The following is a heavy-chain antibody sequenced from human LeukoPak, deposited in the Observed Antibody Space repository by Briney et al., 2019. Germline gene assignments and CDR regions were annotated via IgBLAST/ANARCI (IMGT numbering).Heavy chain of an antibody. D-gene: IGHD4-17*01. V-gene: IGHV4-59*01. CDR2: NYYSGST. Sequence: SETLSLTCTVSGGSISSYNWHWFRQPPAKGQEWVGYNYYSGSTNYNPSLKSLVTITIYTSKNQFSLKLSSVTAADTAVYYCARVDYGDPNWFDPWGQGTLVTVSS. CDR1: GGSISSYN. J-gene: IGHJ5*02. CDR3: ARVDYGDPNWFDP.